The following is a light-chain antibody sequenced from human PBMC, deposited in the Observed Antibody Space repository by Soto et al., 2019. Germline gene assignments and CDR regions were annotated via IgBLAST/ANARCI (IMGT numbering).Light chain of an antibody. CDR2: GAS. V-gene: IGKV3-15*01. Sequence: ETVMTQSPANLSVSPGERAALSCRASQSVSSNLAWYQQKPGQVPRLLIHGASTRATGFPARFSGSGYGTEFTLTISSLQSEEFAVYYCQQYNNSPWTFGQGTKVEIK. J-gene: IGKJ1*01. CDR3: QQYNNSPWT. CDR1: QSVSSN.